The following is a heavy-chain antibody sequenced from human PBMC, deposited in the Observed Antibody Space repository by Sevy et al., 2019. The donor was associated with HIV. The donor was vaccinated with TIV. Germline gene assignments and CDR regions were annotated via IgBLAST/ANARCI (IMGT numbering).Heavy chain of an antibody. CDR2: ISYDESK. D-gene: IGHD6-19*01. Sequence: GGSLRLSCAASEITFSTAIIHWVRQAPGKGLEWVAAISYDESKYYADSVKGRLTISRDSSKNTVYLEMSSLRTEDTAVYYCAKEVGTSGRCGSFNYWGQGTLVTVSS. V-gene: IGHV3-30*04. CDR3: AKEVGTSGRCGSFNY. J-gene: IGHJ4*02. CDR1: EITFSTAI.